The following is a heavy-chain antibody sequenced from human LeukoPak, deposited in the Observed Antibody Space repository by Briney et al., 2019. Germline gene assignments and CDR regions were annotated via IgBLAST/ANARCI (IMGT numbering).Heavy chain of an antibody. V-gene: IGHV1-18*01. Sequence: GASVKVSCKASGGTFSSYGISWVRQAPGQGLEWMGWISAYNGNTNYAQKLQGRVTMTTDTSTSTAYMELRSLRSDDTAVYYCARDPRVFITMIVVVKGAYYMDVWGKGTTVTVSS. CDR3: ARDPRVFITMIVVVKGAYYMDV. J-gene: IGHJ6*03. CDR2: ISAYNGNT. CDR1: GGTFSSYG. D-gene: IGHD3-22*01.